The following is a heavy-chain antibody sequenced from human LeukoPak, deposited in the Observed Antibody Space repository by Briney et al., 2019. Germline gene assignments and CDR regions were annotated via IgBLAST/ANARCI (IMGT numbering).Heavy chain of an antibody. CDR2: IKKDGSEK. D-gene: IGHD1-26*01. CDR1: GFTFSSYW. Sequence: GGSLRLSCAASGFTFSSYWMSWVRQATGKGLEWVANIKKDGSEKYYVDCVKGRLTISRDNAKNSLYLQMNSLRAEDTAVYYCARVSSGSYYWGQGTLVTVSS. CDR3: ARVSSGSYY. V-gene: IGHV3-7*01. J-gene: IGHJ4*02.